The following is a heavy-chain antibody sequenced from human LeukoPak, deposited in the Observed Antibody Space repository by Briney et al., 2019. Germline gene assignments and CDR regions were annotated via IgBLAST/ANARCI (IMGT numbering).Heavy chain of an antibody. CDR3: AKDLPTLTTRNRSYYFDY. CDR2: ISGSGGST. Sequence: GGSLRLSCAASGFTFSSYAMSWVRQAPGKGLEWVSAISGSGGSTYYADSVKGRFTISRDNSKNTLYLQMNSLRAEDTAVYYCAKDLPTLTTRNRSYYFDYWGQGTLVTVSS. D-gene: IGHD3-10*01. CDR1: GFTFSSYA. J-gene: IGHJ4*02. V-gene: IGHV3-23*01.